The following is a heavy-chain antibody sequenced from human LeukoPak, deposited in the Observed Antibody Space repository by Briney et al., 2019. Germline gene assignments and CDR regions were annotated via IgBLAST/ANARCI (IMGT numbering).Heavy chain of an antibody. J-gene: IGHJ3*02. Sequence: GGSLRLSCAASGFTFSSYEMNWVRQAPGKGLEWVSYISSSGSTIYYADSVKGRFTISRDNAKNSLYLQMNSLRAEDTAVYYCARLDVVFDAFDIWGQGTMVTVSS. CDR1: GFTFSSYE. CDR3: ARLDVVFDAFDI. D-gene: IGHD2-2*01. V-gene: IGHV3-48*03. CDR2: ISSSGSTI.